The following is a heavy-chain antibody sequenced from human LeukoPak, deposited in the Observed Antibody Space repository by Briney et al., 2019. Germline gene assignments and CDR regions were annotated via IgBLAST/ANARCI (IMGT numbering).Heavy chain of an antibody. D-gene: IGHD3-22*01. J-gene: IGHJ1*01. CDR1: GFTLGNYG. Sequence: LPGGSLRLSCAASGFTLGNYGMHWVRQAPGKGLEWVAAIWHDGSRKYYAESVKGRFTISRDNARNTVYVQMDSLRAEDTAVYYCARDEGDSSGYYPGLWGQGTLVTVSS. V-gene: IGHV3-33*01. CDR2: IWHDGSRK. CDR3: ARDEGDSSGYYPGL.